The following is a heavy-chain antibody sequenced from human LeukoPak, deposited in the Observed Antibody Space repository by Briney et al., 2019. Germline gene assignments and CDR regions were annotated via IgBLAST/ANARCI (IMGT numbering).Heavy chain of an antibody. CDR3: ARVHYYYGMDV. CDR2: INWNGGST. CDR1: GFTFSSYG. Sequence: GGSLRLSCAVSGFTFSSYGKHWVRQAPGKGLEWVSGINWNGGSTGSADSVKGRFTISRDNAKNSLYLQMNSLRAEDTALYHCARVHYYYGMDVWGQGTTVTVSS. J-gene: IGHJ6*02. V-gene: IGHV3-20*01.